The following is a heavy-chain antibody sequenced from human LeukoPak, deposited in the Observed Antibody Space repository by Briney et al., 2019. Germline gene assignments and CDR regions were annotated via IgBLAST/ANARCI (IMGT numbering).Heavy chain of an antibody. V-gene: IGHV4-39*02. Sequence: KPSETLSLTCIVSGGSISSSIYYWGWVRRPPGKWLEWIGSIDYSGSTYYNPSLKSRVNISVDTSNNQFSLKLSSVTAADTAVYYCAREPVRDYFDYWGQGTLVTVSS. CDR2: IDYSGST. J-gene: IGHJ4*02. CDR3: AREPVRDYFDY. CDR1: GGSISSSIYY.